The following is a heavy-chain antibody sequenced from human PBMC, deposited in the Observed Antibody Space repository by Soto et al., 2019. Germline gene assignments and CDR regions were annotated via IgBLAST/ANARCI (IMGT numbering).Heavy chain of an antibody. CDR2: ISSRSDI. J-gene: IGHJ6*02. V-gene: IGHV3-21*01. D-gene: IGHD2-2*02. Sequence: AGSLRLSCVGSGFTFSNFSINWVRQAPGKGLEWVSSISSRSDIYYADSLKGRFTISRDNAKNSVSLQMNSLRAEDTAVYYCAREYTAWPLAYGLDVWGQGTTVTVSS. CDR3: AREYTAWPLAYGLDV. CDR1: GFTFSNFS.